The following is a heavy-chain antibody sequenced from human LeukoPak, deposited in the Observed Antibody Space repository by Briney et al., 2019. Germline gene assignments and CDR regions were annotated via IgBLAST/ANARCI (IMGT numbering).Heavy chain of an antibody. V-gene: IGHV3-23*01. CDR3: AKSSSSWYSFDAFDI. CDR1: GFTFSSYA. J-gene: IGHJ3*02. CDR2: ISGSGGST. D-gene: IGHD6-13*01. Sequence: GGSLRLSCAASGFTFSSYAMSWVRQTPGKGLEWVSAISGSGGSTYYADSVKGRFTISRDNSKNTLYLQMNSLRAEDTAVYYCAKSSSSWYSFDAFDIWGQGTMVTVSS.